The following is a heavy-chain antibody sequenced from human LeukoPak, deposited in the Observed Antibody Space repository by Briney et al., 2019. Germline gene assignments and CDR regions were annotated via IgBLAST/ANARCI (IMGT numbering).Heavy chain of an antibody. CDR3: ARDRGRSGWFDY. Sequence: LETLSLTCTVSGGSISSYYWSWIRQPAGKGLEWIGRIYTSGSTNYNPSLKSRVTISVDTSKNQFSLKLSSVTAADTAVYYCARDRGRSGWFDYWGQGTLVTVSS. CDR2: IYTSGST. CDR1: GGSISSYY. J-gene: IGHJ4*02. D-gene: IGHD6-19*01. V-gene: IGHV4-4*07.